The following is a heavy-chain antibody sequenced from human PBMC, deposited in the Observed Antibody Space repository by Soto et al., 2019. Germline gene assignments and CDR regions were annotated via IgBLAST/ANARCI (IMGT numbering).Heavy chain of an antibody. Sequence: GGSLRLSCAASGFSVSSYAMHWVRQAPGKGLEWVAVISYDGSNKYYADSVKGRFTISRDNSKNTLYLQMNSLRAEDTAVYYCARDVAAAGQYFDYWGQGTLVTVSS. CDR1: GFSVSSYA. CDR2: ISYDGSNK. J-gene: IGHJ4*02. CDR3: ARDVAAAGQYFDY. D-gene: IGHD6-13*01. V-gene: IGHV3-30-3*01.